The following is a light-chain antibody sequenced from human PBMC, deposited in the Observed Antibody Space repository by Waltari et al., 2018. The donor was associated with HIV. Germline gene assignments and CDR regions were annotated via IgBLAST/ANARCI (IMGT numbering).Light chain of an antibody. Sequence: QSVLTQPPSVSAAPVQKFTFSCSGSRPHLGTNNVSWYPLFPGNAPKLPIDENNQRPAGIPDRFSGSKSGTSATLGITGLQTGDEADYYCGTWDSSLNTIVFGGGTKLTVL. CDR3: GTWDSSLNTIV. CDR1: RPHLGTNN. CDR2: ENN. J-gene: IGLJ2*01. V-gene: IGLV1-51*02.